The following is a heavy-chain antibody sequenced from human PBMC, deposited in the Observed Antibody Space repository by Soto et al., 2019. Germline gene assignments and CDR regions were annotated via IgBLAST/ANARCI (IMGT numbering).Heavy chain of an antibody. CDR3: ARRRVAATDNWFDP. V-gene: IGHV4-59*01. CDR1: GGSISSYY. Sequence: SETLSLTCTVSGGSISSYYWSWIRQPPGKGLEWIGYIYYSGSTNYNPSLKSRVTISVDTSKNQFSLKLSSVTAADTAVYYCARRRVAATDNWFDPWGQGTLVTVSS. D-gene: IGHD2-15*01. CDR2: IYYSGST. J-gene: IGHJ5*02.